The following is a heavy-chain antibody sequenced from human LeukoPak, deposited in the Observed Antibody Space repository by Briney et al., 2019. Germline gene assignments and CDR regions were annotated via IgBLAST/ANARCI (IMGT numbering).Heavy chain of an antibody. CDR1: GFTFSSYW. CDR2: IKQDGSEK. V-gene: IGHV3-7*01. Sequence: GGSLRLSCAASGFTFSSYWMSWVRQAPGKGLEWVANIKQDGSEKYYVDSVKGRFTISRDNAKNTLYLQMNSLRAEDTAVYYCAREGNYYDSSGYPYFDYWGQGTLVTVSS. J-gene: IGHJ4*02. CDR3: AREGNYYDSSGYPYFDY. D-gene: IGHD3-22*01.